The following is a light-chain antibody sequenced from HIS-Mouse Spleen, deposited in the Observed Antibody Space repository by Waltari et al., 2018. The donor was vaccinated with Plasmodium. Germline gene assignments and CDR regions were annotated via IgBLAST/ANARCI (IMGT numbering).Light chain of an antibody. Sequence: QSVLTQPPSVSAAPGQKVTISCSGSSSNIGNNYVSWYQQLPGTAPKLLIYAKTKRPPGIPDRFSGSKAGTSATLGITGLQTGYEADYYCGTWDSSLSAGVVFGGGTKLTVL. J-gene: IGLJ2*01. CDR2: AKT. V-gene: IGLV1-51*01. CDR1: SSNIGNNY. CDR3: GTWDSSLSAGVV.